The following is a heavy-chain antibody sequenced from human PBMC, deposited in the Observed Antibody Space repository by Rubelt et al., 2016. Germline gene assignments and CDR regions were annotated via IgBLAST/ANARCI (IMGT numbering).Heavy chain of an antibody. CDR1: GYTFTDYY. D-gene: IGHD6-13*01. V-gene: IGHV1-2*02. CDR3: ARVPESYSNSWSFDY. CDR2: INPNSGGT. Sequence: VQSGAEVKTPGASVKVSCKASGYTFTDYYLHWVRRAPGQGLEWMGWINPNSGGTNCAQKFQGRVTMTRDTSIRAAHLELSRLRSDDTAVYYCARVPESYSNSWSFDYWGQGTLVTVSS. J-gene: IGHJ4*02.